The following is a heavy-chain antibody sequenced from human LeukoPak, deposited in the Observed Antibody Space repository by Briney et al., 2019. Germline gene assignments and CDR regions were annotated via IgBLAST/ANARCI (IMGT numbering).Heavy chain of an antibody. V-gene: IGHV3-23*01. CDR2: IRGSAGSA. CDR3: AKDLSGSFYAPADY. Sequence: GGSLRLSCAASGFTLSSYTMSWVRQAPGRGLEWVSGIRGSAGSANYADSVKGRFTISRDNSKSTLYLQMTSLRAEDTAVYYCAKDLSGSFYAPADYWGQGTLVSVSS. D-gene: IGHD1-26*01. CDR1: GFTLSSYT. J-gene: IGHJ4*02.